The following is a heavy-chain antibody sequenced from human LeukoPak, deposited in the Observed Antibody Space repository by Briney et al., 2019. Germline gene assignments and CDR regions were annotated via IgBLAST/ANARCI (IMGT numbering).Heavy chain of an antibody. J-gene: IGHJ6*03. CDR2: INHSGST. Sequence: PSETLSLTCAVYGGSFSGYYWSWIRQPPGKGLEWIGEINHSGSTNYNPSLKSRVTISVDTSKNQFSLKLSSVTAADTAVYYCARYGSGSRRTNYYYYYYMDVWGKGTTVTISS. CDR1: GGSFSGYY. V-gene: IGHV4-34*01. D-gene: IGHD3-10*01. CDR3: ARYGSGSRRTNYYYYYYMDV.